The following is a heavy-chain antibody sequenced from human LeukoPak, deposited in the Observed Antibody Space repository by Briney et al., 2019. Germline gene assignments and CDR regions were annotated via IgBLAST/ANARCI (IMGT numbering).Heavy chain of an antibody. Sequence: GGSLRLSCAASGFTFSSYAMQWVRQAPGKGLEWVAVISYDGSDKYYADSVKGRFTISRDNSKNTLYLQMNSLRAEDTAVYYCATGGVGAPEKGPLHSWGQGTLVTVSS. CDR2: ISYDGSDK. V-gene: IGHV3-30-3*01. CDR1: GFTFSSYA. CDR3: ATGGVGAPEKGPLHS. D-gene: IGHD3-16*01. J-gene: IGHJ4*02.